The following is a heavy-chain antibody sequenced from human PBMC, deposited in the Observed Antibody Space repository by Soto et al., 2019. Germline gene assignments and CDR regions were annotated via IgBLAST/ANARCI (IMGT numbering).Heavy chain of an antibody. Sequence: RRLSCAASGFTFSDYYMSWIRQSPGKGLEWVSYISGIGSYTSYADAVKGRFTISRDNAKSSLYLQLNSLRAEDTAVYYCTQDPLHVSDTGEVADPDYWGQGTPVTVSS. CDR3: TQDPLHVSDTGEVADPDY. CDR1: GFTFSDYY. CDR2: ISGIGSYT. V-gene: IGHV3-11*06. D-gene: IGHD2-8*02. J-gene: IGHJ4*02.